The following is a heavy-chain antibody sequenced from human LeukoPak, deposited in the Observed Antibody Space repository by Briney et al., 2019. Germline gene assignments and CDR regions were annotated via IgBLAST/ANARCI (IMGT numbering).Heavy chain of an antibody. D-gene: IGHD3-22*01. J-gene: IGHJ2*01. Sequence: SETLSLTCTVSGGSISSYYWSWIRQPPGKGLEWIGYIYYSGSTNYNPSLKSRVTVSVDTSKNQFSLKLSSVTAADTAVYYCARERNYYDSSGYQEYWYFDLWGRGTLVTVSS. CDR1: GGSISSYY. V-gene: IGHV4-59*01. CDR3: ARERNYYDSSGYQEYWYFDL. CDR2: IYYSGST.